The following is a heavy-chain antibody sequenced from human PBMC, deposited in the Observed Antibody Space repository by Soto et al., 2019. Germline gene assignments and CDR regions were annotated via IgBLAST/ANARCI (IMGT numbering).Heavy chain of an antibody. Sequence: PGESLKISCKGSGYSFTSYWIGWVRQMPGKGLEWMGIIYPGDSDTRYSPSFQGQVTISADKSISTAYLQWSSLKASDTAMYYCARHSETYYYYMDVWGKGTTVTVSS. D-gene: IGHD3-10*01. J-gene: IGHJ6*03. V-gene: IGHV5-51*01. CDR1: GYSFTSYW. CDR2: IYPGDSDT. CDR3: ARHSETYYYYMDV.